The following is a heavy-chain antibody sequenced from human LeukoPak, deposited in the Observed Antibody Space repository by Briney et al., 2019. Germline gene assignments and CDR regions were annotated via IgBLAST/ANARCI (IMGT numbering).Heavy chain of an antibody. J-gene: IGHJ4*02. CDR3: AKYAPPTTVVTRFFDY. V-gene: IGHV3-23*01. CDR1: GFTFSSYA. Sequence: GGSLRLSCAASGFTFSSYAMTWVRQAPGKGLEWVSVIGYSGGDIQYADSVKGRFTISRDNSKNTLYLQMNSLRVEDTAVYYCAKYAPPTTVVTRFFDYWGQGALVTVSS. CDR2: IGYSGGDI. D-gene: IGHD4-23*01.